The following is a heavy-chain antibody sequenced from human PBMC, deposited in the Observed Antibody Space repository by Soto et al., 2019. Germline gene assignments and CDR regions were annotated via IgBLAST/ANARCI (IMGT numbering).Heavy chain of an antibody. Sequence: GGSLRLSCAASGFTFSSYGMHWVRQAPGKELEWVALITYAGSNKNYADSVKGRFTISRDNSKNTLYLQMNSLRPEDTAVYYCARSEQYQVFAFDIWGQGTMVTVSS. D-gene: IGHD6-19*01. CDR1: GFTFSSYG. J-gene: IGHJ3*02. V-gene: IGHV3-30*03. CDR3: ARSEQYQVFAFDI. CDR2: ITYAGSNK.